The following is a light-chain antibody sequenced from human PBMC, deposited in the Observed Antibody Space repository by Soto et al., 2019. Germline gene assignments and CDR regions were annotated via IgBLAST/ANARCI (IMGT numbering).Light chain of an antibody. J-gene: IGKJ1*01. CDR3: QQYNGYSTWT. V-gene: IGKV1-5*01. CDR1: QSISRW. Sequence: DIQMTQSPSTLSASVGDRFTITWRASQSISRWLAWYQQKPGKAPKVLIWDASSLQRGVPSRFSGSGTGTEFTLTISSLQPDDFATYYCQQYNGYSTWTFGQGTKVDI. CDR2: DAS.